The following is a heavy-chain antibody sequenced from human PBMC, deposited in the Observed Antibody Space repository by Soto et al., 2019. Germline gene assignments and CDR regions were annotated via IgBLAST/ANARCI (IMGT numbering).Heavy chain of an antibody. Sequence: QLQLQESGPGLVKPSETLSLTCTVSGGSISSSSYYWGWIRQPPGKGLEWIGSLYYIGSTYYNPSLKCRVTIPVDTSKNQFSLKLSSVTAADTALYFCARHPRAYDLLTGYTNNWFDPWGQGILVTVSS. CDR2: LYYIGST. J-gene: IGHJ5*02. D-gene: IGHD3-9*01. V-gene: IGHV4-39*01. CDR3: ARHPRAYDLLTGYTNNWFDP. CDR1: GGSISSSSYY.